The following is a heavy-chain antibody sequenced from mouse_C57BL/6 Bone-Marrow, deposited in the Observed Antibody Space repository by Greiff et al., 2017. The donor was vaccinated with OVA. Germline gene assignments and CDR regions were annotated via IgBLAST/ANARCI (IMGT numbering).Heavy chain of an antibody. J-gene: IGHJ3*01. CDR2: ISNLAYSI. Sequence: EVKLVESGGGLVQPGGSLKLSCAASGFTFSDYGMAWVRQAPRKGPEWVAFISNLAYSIYYADTVTGRFTISRENAKNTLYLEMSSLRSEDTAMYYCARQGNWDRAWFAYWGQGTLVTVSA. CDR1: GFTFSDYG. D-gene: IGHD4-1*01. CDR3: ARQGNWDRAWFAY. V-gene: IGHV5-15*04.